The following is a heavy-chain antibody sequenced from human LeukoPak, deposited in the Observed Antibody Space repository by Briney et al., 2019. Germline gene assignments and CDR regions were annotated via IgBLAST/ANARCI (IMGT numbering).Heavy chain of an antibody. V-gene: IGHV4-4*07. CDR3: ARLPVVPAANGDAFDI. Sequence: NPSETLSLTCTVSGGSISSYYWSWIRQPAGKGLEWIGRIYTSGSTNYNPSLKSRVTMSVDTSKNQFSLKLSSVTAADTAVYYCARLPVVPAANGDAFDIWGQGTMVTVSS. D-gene: IGHD2-2*01. CDR1: GGSISSYY. CDR2: IYTSGST. J-gene: IGHJ3*02.